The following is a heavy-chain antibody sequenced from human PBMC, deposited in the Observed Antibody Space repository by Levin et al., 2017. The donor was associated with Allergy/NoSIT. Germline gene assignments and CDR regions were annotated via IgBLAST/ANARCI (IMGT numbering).Heavy chain of an antibody. CDR3: ARETRNSPWSN. J-gene: IGHJ4*02. V-gene: IGHV3-7*03. Sequence: PGGSLRLSCAASGFSFSSFWMCWVRQAPGRGLEWVANIKQDGSEKYYMDSVKGRFTISRDNAKNSLFLQMDDLRAEDTAVYYCARETRNSPWSNWGQGTLVTVSS. CDR2: IKQDGSEK. D-gene: IGHD2/OR15-2a*01. CDR1: GFSFSSFW.